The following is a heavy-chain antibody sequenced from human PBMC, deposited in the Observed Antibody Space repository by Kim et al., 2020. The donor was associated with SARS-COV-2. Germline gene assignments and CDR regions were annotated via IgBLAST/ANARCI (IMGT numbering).Heavy chain of an antibody. CDR3: ARDGPRYSSSWYPHYYYYGMDV. V-gene: IGHV4-59*13. CDR2: IYYSGST. Sequence: SETLSLTCTVSGGSISSYYWSWIRQPPGKGLEWIGYIYYSGSTNYNPSLKSRVTISVDTSKNQFSLKLSSVTAADTAVYYCARDGPRYSSSWYPHYYYYGMDVWGQGTTVTVSS. CDR1: GGSISSYY. D-gene: IGHD6-13*01. J-gene: IGHJ6*02.